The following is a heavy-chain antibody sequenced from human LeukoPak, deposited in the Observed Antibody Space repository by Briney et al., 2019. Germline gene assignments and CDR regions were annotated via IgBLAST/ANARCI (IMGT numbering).Heavy chain of an antibody. D-gene: IGHD6-13*01. Sequence: GGSLRLSCAASGFTFSSYSMNWVRQAPGKGLEWVSSISSSSSYIYYADSVKGRFTISRDHAKNSLYLQMNSLRAEDTAVYYCARGRAAAGSPPSSWYFDLWGRGTLVTVSS. V-gene: IGHV3-21*01. CDR1: GFTFSSYS. CDR2: ISSSSSYI. CDR3: ARGRAAAGSPPSSWYFDL. J-gene: IGHJ2*01.